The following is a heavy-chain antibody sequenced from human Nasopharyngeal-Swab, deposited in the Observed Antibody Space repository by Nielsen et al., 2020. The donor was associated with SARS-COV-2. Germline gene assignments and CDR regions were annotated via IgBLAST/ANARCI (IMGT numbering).Heavy chain of an antibody. CDR1: GGSISTYY. V-gene: IGHV4-59*01. D-gene: IGHD6-13*01. Sequence: GSLRLSCTVFGGSISTYYWSWIRQPPGKGLEWIGYIYYSGSTNYNPSLKSRVTISVDTSKNQFSLKLSSVTAADTAVYYCARGYSSSWYYYYMDVWGKGTTVTVSS. J-gene: IGHJ6*03. CDR2: IYYSGST. CDR3: ARGYSSSWYYYYMDV.